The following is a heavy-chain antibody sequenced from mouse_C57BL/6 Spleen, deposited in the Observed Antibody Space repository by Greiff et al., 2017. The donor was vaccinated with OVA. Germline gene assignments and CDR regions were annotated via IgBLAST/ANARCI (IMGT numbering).Heavy chain of an antibody. CDR1: GYTFTSYW. D-gene: IGHD1-1*01. CDR3: ALTTVGDYYAMDY. CDR2: IHPNSGST. J-gene: IGHJ4*01. Sequence: VQLQQPGAELVKPGASVKLSCKASGYTFTSYWMHWVKQRPGQGLEWIGMIHPNSGSTNYNEKFKSKATLTVDKSSSTAYMQLSSLTSEDSAVYYCALTTVGDYYAMDYWGQGTSVTVSS. V-gene: IGHV1-64*01.